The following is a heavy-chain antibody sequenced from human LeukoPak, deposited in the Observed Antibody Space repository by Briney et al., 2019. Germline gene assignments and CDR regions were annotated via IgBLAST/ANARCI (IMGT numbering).Heavy chain of an antibody. Sequence: GGSLRLSCAASGFTFSSYSMNWVRQAPGKGLEWVSSISSSSSYIYYADSVKARFTISRDNAKNSLYLQMNSLRAEDTAVYYCARGGGYSGYGLPDAFDIWGQGTMVTVSS. CDR2: ISSSSSYI. D-gene: IGHD5-12*01. CDR3: ARGGGYSGYGLPDAFDI. V-gene: IGHV3-21*01. J-gene: IGHJ3*02. CDR1: GFTFSSYS.